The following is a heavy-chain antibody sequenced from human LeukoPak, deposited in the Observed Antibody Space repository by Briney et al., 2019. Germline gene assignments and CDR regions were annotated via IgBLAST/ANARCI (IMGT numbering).Heavy chain of an antibody. V-gene: IGHV3-30*18. Sequence: GRSLRLSCAASGFTFSSYGMHWVRQAPGKGLEWVAVISYDGSNKYYADSVKGRFTISRDNSKNTLYLQMNGLRAEDTAVYYCAKDKVKGYSYGSYYFDYWGQGTLVTVSS. CDR2: ISYDGSNK. CDR3: AKDKVKGYSYGSYYFDY. CDR1: GFTFSSYG. J-gene: IGHJ4*02. D-gene: IGHD5-18*01.